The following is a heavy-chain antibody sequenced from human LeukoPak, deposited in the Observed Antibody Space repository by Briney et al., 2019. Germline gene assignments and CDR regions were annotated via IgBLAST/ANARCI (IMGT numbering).Heavy chain of an antibody. V-gene: IGHV1-2*02. J-gene: IGHJ5*02. CDR3: ARDNSVDDNAWWFDP. CDR2: INPNSGGA. CDR1: RYTFTGYY. D-gene: IGHD3-22*01. Sequence: GASAKVSCKASRYTFTGYYIHWVRQAPGQGLEWMGWINPNSGGANYAQKFQGRVTMTRDTSISTAYMELSRLRSDDTAVYYCARDNSVDDNAWWFDPWGQGTLVTVSS.